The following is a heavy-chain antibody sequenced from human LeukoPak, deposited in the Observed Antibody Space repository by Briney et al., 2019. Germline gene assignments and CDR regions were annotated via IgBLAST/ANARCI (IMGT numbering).Heavy chain of an antibody. Sequence: SETLSLTCTVSGGSISSTIHYWGWIRQPPGKGLEWIGSIYKSGNTYYNASLKSRVTISADTSKNQFSLKLSSVTAADTAVYYCARHDSFGIRKVWDYWGQGTLVTVSS. V-gene: IGHV4-39*01. D-gene: IGHD3-16*01. J-gene: IGHJ4*02. CDR3: ARHDSFGIRKVWDY. CDR2: IYKSGNT. CDR1: GGSISSTIHY.